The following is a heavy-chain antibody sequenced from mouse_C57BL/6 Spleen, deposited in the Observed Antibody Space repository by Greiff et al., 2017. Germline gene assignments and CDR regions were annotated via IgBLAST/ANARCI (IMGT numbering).Heavy chain of an antibody. V-gene: IGHV1-62-2*01. CDR3: ARHEVYWYYFGC. D-gene: IGHD4-1*01. J-gene: IGHJ2*01. CDR2: FYPGSGSI. CDR1: GYTFTEYT. Sequence: VQLQQPGAELVMPGASVKLSCKASGYTFTEYTIHWVKQRSGQGLEWIGWFYPGSGSIKYNEKFKDKATLTADKSSSTVYMELSRLTSEDSAVSFCARHEVYWYYFGCWGQGTTLTVST.